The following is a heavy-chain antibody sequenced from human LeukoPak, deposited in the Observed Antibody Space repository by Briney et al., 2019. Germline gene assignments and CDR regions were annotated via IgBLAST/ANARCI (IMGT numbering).Heavy chain of an antibody. J-gene: IGHJ5*02. D-gene: IGHD2-15*01. CDR2: INTNTGNP. CDR3: ARVGCSGSSCHPSP. Sequence: ASVKVSCKASGYTFTSYAMNWVRQAPGQGLEWMGWINTNTGNPTYAQGFTGRFVFSLDTSVSTAYLQISSLKAEDTAVYYRARVGCSGSSCHPSPWGQGTLVTVSS. CDR1: GYTFTSYA. V-gene: IGHV7-4-1*02.